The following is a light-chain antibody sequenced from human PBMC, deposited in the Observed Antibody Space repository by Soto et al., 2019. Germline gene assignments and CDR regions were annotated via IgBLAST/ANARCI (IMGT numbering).Light chain of an antibody. CDR1: QSVSSY. V-gene: IGKV3-11*01. J-gene: IGKJ1*01. Sequence: ETVLTQSPATLSLSPGERATLSCRASQSVSSYLAWYQQKPGQAPRLLIYDASNRATGISARFSGSGAGTDFTLTISSLEPEDFAVYYCQQRSNWPGTFGQGTKVEIK. CDR3: QQRSNWPGT. CDR2: DAS.